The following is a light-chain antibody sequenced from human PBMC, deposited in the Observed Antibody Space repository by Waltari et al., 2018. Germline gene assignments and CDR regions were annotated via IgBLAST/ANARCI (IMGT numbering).Light chain of an antibody. CDR2: DAS. CDR1: QSVSSY. J-gene: IGKJ4*01. CDR3: QQRSNWPRLT. V-gene: IGKV3-11*01. Sequence: EIVLTQSPATLSLSPGERATLSCRASQSVSSYLASYQQKPGQSPSLLIYDASNRATGIPARFSGSGSGTDFTLTISSLEPEDFAVYYCQQRSNWPRLTFGGGTKVEIK.